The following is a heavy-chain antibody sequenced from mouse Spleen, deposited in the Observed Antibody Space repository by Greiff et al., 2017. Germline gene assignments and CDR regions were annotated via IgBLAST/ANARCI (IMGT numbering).Heavy chain of an antibody. CDR1: GYSITSGYY. Sequence: EVKLMESGPGLVKPSQSLSLTCSVTGYSITSGYYWNWIRQFPGNKLEWMGYISYDGSNNYNPSLKNRISITRDTSKNQFFLKLNSVTTEDTATYYCASAHYYGSSPYYFDYWGQGTTLTVSS. CDR2: ISYDGSN. CDR3: ASAHYYGSSPYYFDY. J-gene: IGHJ2*01. D-gene: IGHD1-1*01. V-gene: IGHV3-6*01.